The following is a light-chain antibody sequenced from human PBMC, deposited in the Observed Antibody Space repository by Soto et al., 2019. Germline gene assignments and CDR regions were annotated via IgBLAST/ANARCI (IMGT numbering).Light chain of an antibody. J-gene: IGKJ1*01. CDR2: AAS. V-gene: IGKV1-39*01. Sequence: DIQMTQSPSSLSASVGDRFTMTCRASQGISTYLNWYQQKPGKAPKVLIYAASSLQSGVPSRFSGSGSETGFTLTISSLQPEDFATYSCQQSNSITWTFGQGTKVDI. CDR1: QGISTY. CDR3: QQSNSITWT.